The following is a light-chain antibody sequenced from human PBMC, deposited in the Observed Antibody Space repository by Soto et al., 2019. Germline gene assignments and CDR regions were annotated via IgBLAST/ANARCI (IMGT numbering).Light chain of an antibody. CDR3: CSYAGSYPYV. CDR1: SSDVGGYNY. J-gene: IGLJ1*01. V-gene: IGLV2-11*01. CDR2: DVS. Sequence: QSVLTQPRSVSGSPGQPVTISCTGTSSDVGGYNYVSWYQQHPGKAPKLMIYDVSKRPSGVPDRFSGSKSGNTASLTISGPQAEDEADYYCCSYAGSYPYVFGTGTKVTVL.